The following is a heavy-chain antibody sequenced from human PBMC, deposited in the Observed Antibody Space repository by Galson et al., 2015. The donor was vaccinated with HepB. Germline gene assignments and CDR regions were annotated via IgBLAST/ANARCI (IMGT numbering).Heavy chain of an antibody. V-gene: IGHV1-18*04. Sequence: SVKVSCKASGYTFTSYGISWVRQAPGQGLEWVGWINPYNGGINYAQKFQASVTMTTDTSTSTAYMELRSLTSDDAAGYFGARGPCFGELTGILVFQPWGQGTLVTVSS. D-gene: IGHD3-10*01. CDR1: GYTFTSYG. CDR3: ARGPCFGELTGILVFQP. J-gene: IGHJ1*01. CDR2: INPYNGGI.